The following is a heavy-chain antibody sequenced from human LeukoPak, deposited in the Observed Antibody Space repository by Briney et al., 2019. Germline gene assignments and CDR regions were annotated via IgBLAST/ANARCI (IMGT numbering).Heavy chain of an antibody. J-gene: IGHJ4*02. V-gene: IGHV1-18*01. D-gene: IGHD2-15*01. CDR2: INPNSGGT. CDR3: ARENHAGDLGYCSGGSCYGPGDY. CDR1: RGTFSSYA. Sequence: ASVKVSCKASRGTFSSYAISWVRQAPGQGLEWMGWINPNSGGTNYAQKLQGRVTMATDTSASTAYMELRSLRSDDTAVYYCARENHAGDLGYCSGGSCYGPGDYWGQGTLVTVSS.